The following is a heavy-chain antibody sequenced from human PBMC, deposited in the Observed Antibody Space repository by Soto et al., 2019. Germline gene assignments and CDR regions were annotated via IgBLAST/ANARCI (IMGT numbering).Heavy chain of an antibody. CDR1: GGSVSSSRFY. CDR3: ATDGDPVMPSNGPFDY. J-gene: IGHJ4*02. V-gene: IGHV4-39*02. CDR2: VYYSGTT. Sequence: SETLSLTCTVSGGSVSSSRFYWGWIRQPPGKGLEWIASVYYSGTTYYNPSLKSRVTLSVDTSKNQFSLKLSSVTAADTAVYYCATDGDPVMPSNGPFDYWGQGTLVTVSS. D-gene: IGHD3-16*01.